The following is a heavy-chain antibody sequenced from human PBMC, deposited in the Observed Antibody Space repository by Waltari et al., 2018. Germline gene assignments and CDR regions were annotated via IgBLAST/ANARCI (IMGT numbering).Heavy chain of an antibody. V-gene: IGHV4-34*01. D-gene: IGHD3-10*01. J-gene: IGHJ4*02. Sequence: QVQLQQWGAGLLKPSETLSLTCAVYGGSFSGYSWSWIRQPPGTGLEWIGEINHSGSTNYNPYLKSRVTISVDTSKNQFSLKLSSVTAADTAVYYCARGRSGYYGSGSYVDYWGQGTLVTVSS. CDR1: GGSFSGYS. CDR3: ARGRSGYYGSGSYVDY. CDR2: INHSGST.